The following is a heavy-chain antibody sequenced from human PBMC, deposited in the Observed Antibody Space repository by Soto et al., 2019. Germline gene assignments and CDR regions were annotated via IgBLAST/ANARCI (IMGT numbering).Heavy chain of an antibody. D-gene: IGHD6-6*01. CDR3: ASSSGEDRIYYYYYMDV. CDR1: GGSFSGYY. J-gene: IGHJ6*03. CDR2: INHSGST. V-gene: IGHV4-34*01. Sequence: SETLSLTCAVYGGSFSGYYWSWIRQPPGKGLEWIGEINHSGSTNYNPSLKSRVTISVDTSKNQFSLKLSSVTAADTAVYYCASSSGEDRIYYYYYMDVWGKGTTVTGSS.